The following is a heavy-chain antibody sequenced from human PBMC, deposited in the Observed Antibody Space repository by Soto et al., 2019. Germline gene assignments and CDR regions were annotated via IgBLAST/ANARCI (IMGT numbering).Heavy chain of an antibody. D-gene: IGHD6-19*01. CDR3: ARYVAGTLDYYYYGMDV. V-gene: IGHV4-61*08. CDR1: YGSINSGGYY. J-gene: IGHJ6*02. Sequence: SETLSLTCTVSYGSINSGGYYWSWIRQHPGKGLEWIGYIYYSGSTNYNPSLKSRVTISVDTSKNQFSLKLSSVTAADTAVYYCARYVAGTLDYYYYGMDVWGQGTTVTVSS. CDR2: IYYSGST.